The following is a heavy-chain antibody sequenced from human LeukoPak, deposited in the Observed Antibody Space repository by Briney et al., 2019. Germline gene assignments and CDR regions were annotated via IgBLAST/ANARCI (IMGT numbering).Heavy chain of an antibody. Sequence: SETLPLTCTVSGGSISSGGYYWSWIRQHPGKGLEWIGYIYYSGSTYYNPSLKSRVTISVDTSKNQFSLKLSSVTAADTAVYYCARATATVTPYFDYWGQGTLVTVSS. D-gene: IGHD4-17*01. V-gene: IGHV4-31*03. J-gene: IGHJ4*02. CDR3: ARATATVTPYFDY. CDR1: GGSISSGGYY. CDR2: IYYSGST.